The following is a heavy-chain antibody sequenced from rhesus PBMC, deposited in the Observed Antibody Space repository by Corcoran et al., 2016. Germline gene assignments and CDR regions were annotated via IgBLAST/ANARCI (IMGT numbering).Heavy chain of an antibody. Sequence: EVQLVQSGGGLAKPGGSLRLSGRVSGFSLGDNWMHWVRQAPGNGLEWISAVDGADSTTYYADSVRDRFAASRENAKNTLYLQADSLRVEDTAVYYCADIYGLDSWGQGVVVTVSS. J-gene: IGHJ6*01. CDR2: VDGADSTT. CDR1: GFSLGDNW. CDR3: ADIYGLDS. V-gene: IGHV3-28*02.